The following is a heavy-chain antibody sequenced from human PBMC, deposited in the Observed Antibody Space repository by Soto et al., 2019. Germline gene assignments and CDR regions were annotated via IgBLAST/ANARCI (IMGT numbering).Heavy chain of an antibody. CDR3: ARRAVSSFYLQYGLDV. V-gene: IGHV5-51*03. CDR1: GYTFTNYW. J-gene: IGHJ6*02. CDR2: IYPDDSDT. Sequence: DEQLVQSGAEVKKPGESLKISCKGSGYTFTNYWVAWVRQMPGKGLEWMGIIYPDDSDTRYSPSFQGQVTISADKSIDTAYLQWSSLKASDTAMYYCARRAVSSFYLQYGLDVWGQGTTVTVSS. D-gene: IGHD2-2*01.